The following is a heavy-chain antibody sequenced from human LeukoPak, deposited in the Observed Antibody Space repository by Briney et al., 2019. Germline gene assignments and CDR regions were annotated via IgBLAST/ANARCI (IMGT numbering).Heavy chain of an antibody. V-gene: IGHV1-8*01. D-gene: IGHD3-10*01. CDR2: MNPNSGNT. J-gene: IGHJ4*02. CDR1: GYTFTSYD. CDR3: TRDLYGSGSARGY. Sequence: ASVKVSCKASGYTFTSYDINWVRQAPGQGLEWMGWMNPNSGNTGYAQKFQGRVTMTRSTSINTAYMEPSSLRSEDTAVYYCTRDLYGSGSARGYWGQGTLVTVSS.